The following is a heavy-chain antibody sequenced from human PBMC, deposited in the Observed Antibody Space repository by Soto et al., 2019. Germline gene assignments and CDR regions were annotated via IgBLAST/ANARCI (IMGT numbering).Heavy chain of an antibody. V-gene: IGHV1-2*02. CDR2: INPSTGGP. D-gene: IGHD3-3*02. Sequence: VHLVQSGAEVTKPGASLKVSCKASGYNLVDHYVHWVRQAPGQGLEWMGWINPSTGGPRYTQKFQGRVTISSDTAINAAYLGINRMNSDDTAVYFCARSIAMAGTGALDLWGEVNLVTVSS. CDR1: GYNLVDHY. CDR3: ARSIAMAGTGALDL. J-gene: IGHJ5*02.